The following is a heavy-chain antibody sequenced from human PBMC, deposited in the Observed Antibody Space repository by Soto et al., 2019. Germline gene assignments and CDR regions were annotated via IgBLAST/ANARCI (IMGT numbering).Heavy chain of an antibody. CDR3: ARIQVTTLDY. Sequence: QVQLVQSGAEVKKPGASVKLSCKASGYIFTSHAMHWVRQAPGQRLEWMGWINTANGNINYAQKFQGRVTITRDTSANTAYMELSNLRSEDTAVYYCARIQVTTLDYWGQGTLVTVSS. CDR2: INTANGNI. J-gene: IGHJ4*02. V-gene: IGHV1-3*04. CDR1: GYIFTSHA. D-gene: IGHD4-17*01.